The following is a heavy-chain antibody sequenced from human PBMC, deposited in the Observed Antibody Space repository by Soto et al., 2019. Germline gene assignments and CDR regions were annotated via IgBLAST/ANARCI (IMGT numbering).Heavy chain of an antibody. J-gene: IGHJ6*02. Sequence: TLSLTCVISGDSVSSNGACWNWIRQSPSRGLQWLGRIYYRSKWFHDYAASVESRMAINPDTSRNQFSLQLNYVTPEDTAVYYCARVHCSAGTCLDGLDFWGQGTTVTVSS. V-gene: IGHV6-1*01. CDR3: ARVHCSAGTCLDGLDF. CDR2: IYYRSKWFH. D-gene: IGHD2-15*01. CDR1: GDSVSSNGAC.